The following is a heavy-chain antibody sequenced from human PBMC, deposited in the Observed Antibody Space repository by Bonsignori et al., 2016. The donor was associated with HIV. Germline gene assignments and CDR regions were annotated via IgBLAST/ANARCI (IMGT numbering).Heavy chain of an antibody. J-gene: IGHJ6*03. CDR2: IYYSGST. V-gene: IGHV4-59*01. CDR3: VRSGSHFYYYYYYYMDV. Sequence: WIRQPPGKGLEWIGYIYYSGSTNYNPSLKSRVTISVDTSKNQFSLKLSSVTATDTAVYYCVRSGSHFYYYYYYYMDVWGKGTTVTVSS. D-gene: IGHD1-26*01.